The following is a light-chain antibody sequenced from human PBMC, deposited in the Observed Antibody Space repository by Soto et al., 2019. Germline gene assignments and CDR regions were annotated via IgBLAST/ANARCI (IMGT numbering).Light chain of an antibody. CDR3: QQNLGMFPWT. Sequence: DIQMAQSPSSLSASAGDRITITCRASQNIRDSLNWYQHKPGMAPQLMIFAASNLHSGVPSRFSVSGSGTDFTLTISSLQPEDFATYYCQQNLGMFPWTFGQGTKVEMK. V-gene: IGKV1-39*01. CDR1: QNIRDS. CDR2: AAS. J-gene: IGKJ1*01.